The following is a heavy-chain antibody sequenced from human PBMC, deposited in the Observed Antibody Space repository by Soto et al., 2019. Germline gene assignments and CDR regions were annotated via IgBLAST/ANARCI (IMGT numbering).Heavy chain of an antibody. V-gene: IGHV3-23*01. D-gene: IGHD2-21*01. CDR2: IRGSNGRI. CDR3: AEDFGDPYAFDI. Sequence: GGSLSLSCAASGFTFSTYGMSWVRQAPGKGLEWISNIRGSNGRIDYADSVKGRFTIFRDNSKNTLYLEMNSLRAEHTAVYYCAEDFGDPYAFDIWGQGAMVTVSS. J-gene: IGHJ3*02. CDR1: GFTFSTYG.